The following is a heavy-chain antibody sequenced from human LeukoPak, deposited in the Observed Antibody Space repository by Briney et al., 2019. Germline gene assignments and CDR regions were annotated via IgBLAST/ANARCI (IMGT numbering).Heavy chain of an antibody. J-gene: IGHJ4*02. V-gene: IGHV1-2*02. Sequence: ASVKVSCKASGYTFTGYYMHWVRQAPGQGLEWMGWINPNSGGTNYAQKFQGRVTMTRDTSISTAYMELSRLRSDDTAVYYCAREADIVATKGYFDYWGQGTLVTVSS. CDR1: GYTFTGYY. CDR2: INPNSGGT. D-gene: IGHD5-12*01. CDR3: AREADIVATKGYFDY.